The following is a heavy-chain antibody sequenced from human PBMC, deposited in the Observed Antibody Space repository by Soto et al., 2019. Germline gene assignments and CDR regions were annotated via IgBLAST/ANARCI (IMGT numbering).Heavy chain of an antibody. V-gene: IGHV4-39*01. Sequence: SETLSLTCTVSGGSISSSSYYWGWIRQPPGKGLEWIGSIYYSGSTYYNPSIKSRVTISVDTSKNQFSLKLSSVTAADTAVYYCASSLDYYYYYGMDVWGQGTTVTVSS. CDR2: IYYSGST. CDR3: ASSLDYYYYYGMDV. J-gene: IGHJ6*02. CDR1: GGSISSSSYY.